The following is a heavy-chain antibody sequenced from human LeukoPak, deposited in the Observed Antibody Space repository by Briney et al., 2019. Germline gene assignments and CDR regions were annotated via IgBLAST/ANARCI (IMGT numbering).Heavy chain of an antibody. V-gene: IGHV4-4*07. D-gene: IGHD2-2*01. CDR1: GGSISSYY. J-gene: IGHJ5*02. CDR2: IYTSGST. Sequence: SETLSLTCTVSGGSISSYYWSWIRQPAGKGLEWIGRIYTSGSTNYNPSLKSRVTMSVDTSKNQFSLKLSSVTAADTAVYYCARDCGTSCYGQRSPWFDPWGQGTLVTVSS. CDR3: ARDCGTSCYGQRSPWFDP.